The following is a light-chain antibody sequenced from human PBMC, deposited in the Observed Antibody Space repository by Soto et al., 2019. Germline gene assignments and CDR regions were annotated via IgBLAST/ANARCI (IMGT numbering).Light chain of an antibody. Sequence: DIQMTQSPSSVSAYIGDRVTITCRACQGITTLLVWYQQIPGEAPKLLIYGASSLQSGVPSRFSGGGSGTDFTLTISSLQPEDFATYYCQQSNRFQLTFGGGTKVEIK. CDR1: QGITTL. V-gene: IGKV1-12*01. J-gene: IGKJ4*01. CDR3: QQSNRFQLT. CDR2: GAS.